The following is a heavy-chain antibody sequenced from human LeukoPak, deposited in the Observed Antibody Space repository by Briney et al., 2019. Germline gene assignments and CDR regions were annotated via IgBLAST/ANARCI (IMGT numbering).Heavy chain of an antibody. D-gene: IGHD3-3*01. V-gene: IGHV4-61*08. CDR3: ARHSGLRSPFDP. CDR2: IYYSGST. Sequence: SETLSLTCTVSGGSVSSGGYYWSWIRQPPGKGLEWIGYIYYSGSTNYNPSLKSRVTISVDTSKNQFSLKLTSATAADTSVYYCARHSGLRSPFDPWGQGTLVTVSS. CDR1: GGSVSSGGYY. J-gene: IGHJ5*02.